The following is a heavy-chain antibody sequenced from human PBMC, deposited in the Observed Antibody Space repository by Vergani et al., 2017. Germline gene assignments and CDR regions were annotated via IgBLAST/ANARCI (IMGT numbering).Heavy chain of an antibody. CDR3: AVRPRVNMVRGEILTKRTFDY. Sequence: QLQESGPGLLKPSETLSLTCEVQGESFSGHYWSWIRQPPGKGLEWIGEINDNGYTNYNPLFESRVIVSADTSKNQFSLKLMSVTAADTAMYFCAVRPRVNMVRGEILTKRTFDYWSPGTLVTVSS. J-gene: IGHJ4*02. CDR2: INDNGYT. D-gene: IGHD3-10*01. CDR1: GESFSGHY. V-gene: IGHV4-34*01.